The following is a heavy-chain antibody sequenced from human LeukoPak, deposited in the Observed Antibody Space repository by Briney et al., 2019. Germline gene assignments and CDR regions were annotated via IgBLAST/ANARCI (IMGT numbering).Heavy chain of an antibody. V-gene: IGHV3-30*19. Sequence: PGGSLRLSCAASGFTFSSYGMHWVRQAPGKGLEWVAVISYDGSNKYYADSVKGRFTISRDNSKNTLYLQMNSLRAEDTAVYYCARDLGGYNDYWGQGTLVTVSS. D-gene: IGHD1-1*01. CDR1: GFTFSSYG. J-gene: IGHJ4*02. CDR2: ISYDGSNK. CDR3: ARDLGGYNDY.